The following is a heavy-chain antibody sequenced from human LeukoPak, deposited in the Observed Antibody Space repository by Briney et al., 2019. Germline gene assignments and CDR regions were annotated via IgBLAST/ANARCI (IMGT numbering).Heavy chain of an antibody. J-gene: IGHJ6*02. CDR2: INPSGGDT. CDR3: ARGCRVVPGVHNVGMTSYYNGMDV. Sequence: ASVKVSCKPSGYTFTSYYMHWVRQAPGQGLEWMGIINPSGGDTSYAQKFHGRVTTTRDPSTSTVYMEVVSLRPEDTAVYYCARGCRVVPGVHNVGMTSYYNGMDVWGQGTTVTVSS. V-gene: IGHV1-46*01. D-gene: IGHD2-2*01. CDR1: GYTFTSYY.